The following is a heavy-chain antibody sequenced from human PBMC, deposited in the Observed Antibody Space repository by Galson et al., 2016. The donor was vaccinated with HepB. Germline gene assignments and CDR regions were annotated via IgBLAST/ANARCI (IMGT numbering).Heavy chain of an antibody. CDR2: IWYDGSNK. Sequence: SLRLSCAASGFTFSSSAMHWVRQAPGKGLEWVAVIWYDGSNKYYADSVKGRFTISRDNAKTSPYLQMNSLRAEDTAVYYCATNPSAGDYFDYWGQGTLVTVSS. CDR1: GFTFSSSA. CDR3: ATNPSAGDYFDY. D-gene: IGHD6-19*01. V-gene: IGHV3-33*03. J-gene: IGHJ4*02.